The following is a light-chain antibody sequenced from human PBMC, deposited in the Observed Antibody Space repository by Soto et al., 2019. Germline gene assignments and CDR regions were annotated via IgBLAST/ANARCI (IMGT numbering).Light chain of an antibody. V-gene: IGKV3-15*01. CDR2: DAS. CDR1: QSVSSK. Sequence: EIVMTQSPATLSVSPGERATLSCRASQSVSSKIAWYQQRPGQAPLLLIYDASTRATGIPARFSGSGSGTEFTLTISSLQSEDFAVYYCQQYNNWPPYTFGQGTKLEIK. J-gene: IGKJ2*01. CDR3: QQYNNWPPYT.